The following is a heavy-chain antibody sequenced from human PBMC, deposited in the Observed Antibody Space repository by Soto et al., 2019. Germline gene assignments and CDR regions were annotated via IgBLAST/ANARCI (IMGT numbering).Heavy chain of an antibody. CDR2: INTYTGDA. D-gene: IGHD3-10*01. V-gene: IGHV1-18*01. CDR3: AASQKFAY. CDR1: GYTFSNYG. Sequence: QVQLVQSGAEVKKPGASVKVSCKASGYTFSNYGINWVRQAPGQGLEWMGWINTYTGDANFAQKFQGRVTLTTDTSTSTAYMEVRGLRSDDTAIYYCAASQKFAYWGQGTLVSVSS. J-gene: IGHJ4*02.